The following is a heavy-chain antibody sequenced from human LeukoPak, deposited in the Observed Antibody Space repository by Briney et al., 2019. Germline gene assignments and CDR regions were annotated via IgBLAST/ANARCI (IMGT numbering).Heavy chain of an antibody. CDR3: ARGGYYYDSSGYLD. Sequence: PSETLSLTCTVSGGSISSYYWSWIRQPPGKGLEWIGYIYYSGSTNYNPSLKSRVTISVDTSKSQFSLKLSSVTAADTAVYYCARGGYYYDSSGYLDWGQGTLVTVSS. CDR2: IYYSGST. J-gene: IGHJ4*02. D-gene: IGHD3-22*01. V-gene: IGHV4-59*01. CDR1: GGSISSYY.